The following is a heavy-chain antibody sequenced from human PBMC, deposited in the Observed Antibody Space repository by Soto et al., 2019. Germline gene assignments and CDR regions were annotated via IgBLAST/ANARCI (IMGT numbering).Heavy chain of an antibody. J-gene: IGHJ4*02. CDR1: GFTFSDHY. CDR3: VRSGDNYNLLDY. Sequence: GGSLRLSCAASGFTFSDHYMSWIRQAPGKGLEWIGYSSNSGPFTRYADSVKGRFSISRDNAKNSLYLQINSLRGDDTAIYYCVRSGDNYNLLDYWGQGTPVTVSS. V-gene: IGHV3-11*06. D-gene: IGHD1-1*01. CDR2: SSNSGPFT.